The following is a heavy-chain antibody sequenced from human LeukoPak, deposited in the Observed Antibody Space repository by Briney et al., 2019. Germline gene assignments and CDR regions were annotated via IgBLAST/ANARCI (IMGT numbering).Heavy chain of an antibody. Sequence: PGGSLRLSCAASGFTFSNYAMAWVRQAPGKGLEWVSGISGNGGKVYYADSVKGRFTISRDNFKNTLDLQMNSLRGEDTAVYFCAKGDYYDSSGYASLFDHWGQGTLATVSP. V-gene: IGHV3-23*01. CDR2: ISGNGGKV. D-gene: IGHD3-22*01. CDR1: GFTFSNYA. CDR3: AKGDYYDSSGYASLFDH. J-gene: IGHJ4*02.